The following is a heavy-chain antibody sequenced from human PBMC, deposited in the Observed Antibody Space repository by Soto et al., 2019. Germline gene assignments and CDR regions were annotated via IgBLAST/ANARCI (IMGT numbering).Heavy chain of an antibody. CDR2: ISSNSAYI. V-gene: IGHV3-21*01. CDR3: TRDASRDSSARGWFDP. Sequence: VGSLRLSCAASGFTFRSFTMNWVRQAPGKGLEWVSTISSNSAYIYYTDALRGRFTISRDNAKNSLHLQMNSLRAEDTAVYYCTRDASRDSSARGWFDPWGPGTLVTVSS. CDR1: GFTFRSFT. D-gene: IGHD6-13*01. J-gene: IGHJ5*02.